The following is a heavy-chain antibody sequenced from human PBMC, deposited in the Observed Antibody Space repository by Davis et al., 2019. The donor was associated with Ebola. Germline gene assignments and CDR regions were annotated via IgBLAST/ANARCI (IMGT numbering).Heavy chain of an antibody. Sequence: GESLKISCAASGFTFSNYAMSWVRQAPGKGLEWVSGISGSGATTYYADSVKGRFTISRDNSKNTLYLQMNSLRAEDTAVYYCARDPYSSSSGDLYYYYYGMDVWGQGTTVTVSS. J-gene: IGHJ6*02. CDR2: ISGSGATT. D-gene: IGHD6-6*01. CDR1: GFTFSNYA. CDR3: ARDPYSSSSGDLYYYYYGMDV. V-gene: IGHV3-23*01.